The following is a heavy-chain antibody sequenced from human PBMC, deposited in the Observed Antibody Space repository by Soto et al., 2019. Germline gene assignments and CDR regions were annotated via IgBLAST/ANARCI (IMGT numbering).Heavy chain of an antibody. J-gene: IGHJ4*02. CDR2: IIPIFGTA. CDR3: ERLLHGYSPVFDY. Sequence: QVQLVQSGAAVKKPGSSVKVSCKASGGTFSRYAISWVRQAPGQGLEWMGGIIPIFGTANYAQKFQGRVTITADESTSTDYRELSSLRSEDTAVYYCERLLHGYSPVFDYWGQGTLVTVSS. D-gene: IGHD5-18*01. V-gene: IGHV1-69*12. CDR1: GGTFSRYA.